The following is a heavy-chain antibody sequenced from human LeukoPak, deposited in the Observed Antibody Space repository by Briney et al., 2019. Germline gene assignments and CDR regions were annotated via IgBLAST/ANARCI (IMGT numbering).Heavy chain of an antibody. D-gene: IGHD3-3*02. CDR3: VQVRLAGLFDP. CDR2: IHYSGST. J-gene: IGHJ5*02. V-gene: IGHV4-59*02. Sequence: PSETLSLTCTVSGASVSAYDWTWIRQPPGKRLEWLGYIHYSGSTNYNPSLNSRVTMSLDASKNQFSLKLSSVSAADTAVYYCVQVRLAGLFDPWGQGTLVTVSS. CDR1: GASVSAYD.